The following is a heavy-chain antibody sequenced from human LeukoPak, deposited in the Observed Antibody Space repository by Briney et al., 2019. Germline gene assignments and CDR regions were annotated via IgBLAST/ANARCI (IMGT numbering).Heavy chain of an antibody. CDR3: ARDYSSSGSFFGYYYGMDV. V-gene: IGHV3-48*02. J-gene: IGHJ6*02. Sequence: GGSLRLSCAASGFTFSSYSMNWVRQAPGKGLEWISYISGSSKIIHWAESLKGRFTISRDNDKNSLYLQMDSLRDEDTAVYYCARDYSSSGSFFGYYYGMDVWGQGTTVTVSS. D-gene: IGHD1-26*01. CDR2: ISGSSKII. CDR1: GFTFSSYS.